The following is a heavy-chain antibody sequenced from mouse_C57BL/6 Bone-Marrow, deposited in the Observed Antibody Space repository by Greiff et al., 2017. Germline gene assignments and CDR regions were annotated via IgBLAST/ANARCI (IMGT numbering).Heavy chain of an antibody. CDR3: AKSEITTANYYAMDY. V-gene: IGHV2-5*01. D-gene: IGHD2-4*01. CDR1: GFSLTSYG. Sequence: VQLQQSGPGLVQPSQSLSITCTVSGFSLTSYGVHWVRQSPGKGLEWLGVIWRGGSTDYNAAFMSRLSITKDNSKSQVFFKMNSLQADDTAIYYCAKSEITTANYYAMDYWGQGTSVTVSS. J-gene: IGHJ4*01. CDR2: IWRGGST.